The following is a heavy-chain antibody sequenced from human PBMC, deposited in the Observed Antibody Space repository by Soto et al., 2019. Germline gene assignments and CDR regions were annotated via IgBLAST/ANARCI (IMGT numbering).Heavy chain of an antibody. D-gene: IGHD6-25*01. CDR2: INTVGVT. CDR1: GFTFSDYD. V-gene: IGHV3-13*01. Sequence: GGSLRLSCAASGFTFSDYDMHWVRQPTGKGLEWVSAINTVGVTFYSDSVKGRFTISRENAKNSLYLQINSLRVEDTAVYYCARERDPHSGTWQDSDYWGQGALVTVSS. J-gene: IGHJ4*02. CDR3: ARERDPHSGTWQDSDY.